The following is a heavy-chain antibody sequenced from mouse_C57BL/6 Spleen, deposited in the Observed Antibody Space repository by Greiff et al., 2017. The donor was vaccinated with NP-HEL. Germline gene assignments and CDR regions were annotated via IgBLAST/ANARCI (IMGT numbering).Heavy chain of an antibody. Sequence: EVKLMESGGGLVKPGGSLKLSCAASGFTFSSYAMSWVRQTPEKRLEWVATISDGGSYTYYPDNVKGRFTISRDNAKNNLYLQMSHLKSEDTAMYYCARDLAGYWGQGTTLTVSS. V-gene: IGHV5-4*01. CDR2: ISDGGSYT. CDR1: GFTFSSYA. CDR3: ARDLAGY. D-gene: IGHD1-1*01. J-gene: IGHJ2*01.